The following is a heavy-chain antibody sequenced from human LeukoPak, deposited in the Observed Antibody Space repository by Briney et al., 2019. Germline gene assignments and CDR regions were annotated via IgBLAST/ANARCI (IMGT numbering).Heavy chain of an antibody. J-gene: IGHJ4*02. Sequence: GESVSLSCAASGLTFSDYYMTWIRPPAGRGVAWVSSISGTGTTIYSADSVRGRFTVSRDNARNSLFLHMSSLRAEDTAVYYCAVQVTVIVVVPYFDYWGQGTLVTVSS. V-gene: IGHV3-11*04. CDR1: GLTFSDYY. CDR3: AVQVTVIVVVPYFDY. CDR2: ISGTGTTI. D-gene: IGHD3-22*01.